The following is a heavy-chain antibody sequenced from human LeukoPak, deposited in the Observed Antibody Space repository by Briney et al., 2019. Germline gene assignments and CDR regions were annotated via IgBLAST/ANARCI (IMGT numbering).Heavy chain of an antibody. V-gene: IGHV3-48*01. J-gene: IGHJ3*01. CDR3: ARPNDCSSTSCYTDAFDF. CDR2: ISDSSTI. CDR1: GFTFSYYS. Sequence: GGSLRLSCAASGFTFSYYSMNWVRQAPGKGLEWVSYISDSSTIYYADSVKGRFTISRDNAKNSLYLQMNSLRAEDTAVYYCARPNDCSSTSCYTDAFDFWGQGTMVTVSS. D-gene: IGHD2-2*02.